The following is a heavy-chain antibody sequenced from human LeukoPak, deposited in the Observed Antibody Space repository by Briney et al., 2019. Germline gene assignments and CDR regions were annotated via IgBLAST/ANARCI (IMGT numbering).Heavy chain of an antibody. CDR1: GFTVSSNY. J-gene: IGHJ6*02. D-gene: IGHD6-19*01. V-gene: IGHV3-53*01. CDR3: ARGPDSSGWYEDGMDV. Sequence: PGGSLTLSCAASGFTVSSNYMSWVRQAPGKGLEWVSVIYSGGSTYYADSVKGRFAISRDNSKNTLYLQMNSLRAEDTAVYYCARGPDSSGWYEDGMDVWGQGTTVTVSS. CDR2: IYSGGST.